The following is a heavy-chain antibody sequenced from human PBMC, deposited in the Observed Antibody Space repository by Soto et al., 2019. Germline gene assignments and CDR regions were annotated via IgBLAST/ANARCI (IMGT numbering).Heavy chain of an antibody. CDR2: ISAYNGNT. D-gene: IGHD6-13*01. V-gene: IGHV1-18*01. CDR1: GYTFTSYG. J-gene: IGHJ5*02. CDR3: AREEIAAAGTVWFDP. Sequence: ASVKVSCKASGYTFTSYGISWVRQAPGQGLEWMGWISAYNGNTNYAQKLQGRVTMTTDTSTSTAYMELRSLRSDDTAVYYCAREEIAAAGTVWFDPWGQGTLVTVSS.